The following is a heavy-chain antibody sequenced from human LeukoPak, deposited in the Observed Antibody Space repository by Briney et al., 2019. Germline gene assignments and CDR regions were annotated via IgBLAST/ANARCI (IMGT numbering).Heavy chain of an antibody. V-gene: IGHV1-69*05. Sequence: ASVKVSCKASGGTFGSYAISWVRQAPGQGLEWMGRIIPIFGTANYAQKFQGRVTITTDESTSTAYMELSSLRSEDTAVYYCARERFGDQTRFDYWGQGTLVTVSS. CDR3: ARERFGDQTRFDY. D-gene: IGHD3-10*01. J-gene: IGHJ4*02. CDR1: GGTFGSYA. CDR2: IIPIFGTA.